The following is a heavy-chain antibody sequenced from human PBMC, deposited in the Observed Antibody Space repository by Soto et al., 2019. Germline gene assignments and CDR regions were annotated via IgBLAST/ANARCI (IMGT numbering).Heavy chain of an antibody. Sequence: ASVKVSCKASGYTFTSYDINWVRQAAGQGPEWMGSVTPRNGDTAFAQKYQGRVTVTSNSSMSTVYMELSSLRSEDTAVYHCARRGSSWARRTYIAFWGPGTLVTVSS. J-gene: IGHJ4*02. CDR1: GYTFTSYD. CDR3: ARRGSSWARRTYIAF. CDR2: VTPRNGDT. V-gene: IGHV1-8*02. D-gene: IGHD3-10*01.